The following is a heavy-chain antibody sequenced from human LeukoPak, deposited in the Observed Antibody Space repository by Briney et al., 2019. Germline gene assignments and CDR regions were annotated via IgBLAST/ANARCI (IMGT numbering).Heavy chain of an antibody. CDR2: FSYSGST. D-gene: IGHD1-26*01. V-gene: IGHV4-39*07. J-gene: IGHJ5*02. CDR3: ARGKSGSYAAETYNWFDP. Sequence: SETLSLTCTVSGGSISSSSFYWGWIRQPPGKGLEWIGSFSYSGSTYYSPSLKSRVTISVDTSKNQFSLKLSSVTAADTAVYYCARGKSGSYAAETYNWFDPWGQGTLVTVSS. CDR1: GGSISSSSFY.